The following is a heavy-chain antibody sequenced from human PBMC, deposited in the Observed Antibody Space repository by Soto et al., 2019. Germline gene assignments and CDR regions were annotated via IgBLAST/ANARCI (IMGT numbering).Heavy chain of an antibody. J-gene: IGHJ4*02. CDR2: ISGSGGST. CDR3: AKDVYCSSGSCYSDY. V-gene: IGHV3-23*01. Sequence: GGSLRLSCAASGFTFSSYGMTWVRQAPGKGLEWVSGISGSGGSTYYADSVMGRFTISRDNSKNTLYLQMNSLRAEDTAIYFCAKDVYCSSGSCYSDYWGQGTLVTVSS. CDR1: GFTFSSYG. D-gene: IGHD2-15*01.